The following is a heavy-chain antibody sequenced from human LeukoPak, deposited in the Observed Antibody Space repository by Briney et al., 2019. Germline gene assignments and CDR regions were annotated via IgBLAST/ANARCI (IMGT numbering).Heavy chain of an antibody. CDR2: IYYSGTT. D-gene: IGHD6-19*01. CDR3: ARASGWNGDYFDY. V-gene: IGHV4-39*01. Sequence: SETLSLTCTVSGGSISSSRYYWGWIRQPPGKGLEWIGSIYYSGTTYYNPSLQSRVTISVGTSKNQFSLKVSSVTAADTAVYYCARASGWNGDYFDYWGQGTLVTVSS. CDR1: GGSISSSRYY. J-gene: IGHJ4*02.